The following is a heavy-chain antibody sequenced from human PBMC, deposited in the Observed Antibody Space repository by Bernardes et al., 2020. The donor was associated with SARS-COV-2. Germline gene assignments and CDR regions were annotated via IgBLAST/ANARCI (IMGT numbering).Heavy chain of an antibody. V-gene: IGHV4-4*07. J-gene: IGHJ4*02. CDR1: GGSISSYY. CDR3: ARDQGYYYDSRGYSFDY. CDR2: IYTSGST. D-gene: IGHD3-22*01. Sequence: SETLSLTCTVSGGSISSYYWSWIRQPAGKGLEWIGRIYTSGSTNYNPSLKSRVTMSVDTSKNQFSLKLSSVTAAETAVYYCARDQGYYYDSRGYSFDYWGQGTLVTVSS.